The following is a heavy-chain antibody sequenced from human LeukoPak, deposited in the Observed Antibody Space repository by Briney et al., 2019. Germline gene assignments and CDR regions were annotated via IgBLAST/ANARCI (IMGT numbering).Heavy chain of an antibody. D-gene: IGHD6-13*01. Sequence: PGGSLRLSCAASGFTFSNYCMHWVRQAPGKGLVWVSRVTSDGTGADYEDSVRGRFTISRDNAENTVYLQMNSLRAEDTAIYYCARVPAAAAGMGIDYWGQGTLVTVSS. J-gene: IGHJ4*02. CDR1: GFTFSNYC. V-gene: IGHV3-74*01. CDR3: ARVPAAAAGMGIDY. CDR2: VTSDGTGA.